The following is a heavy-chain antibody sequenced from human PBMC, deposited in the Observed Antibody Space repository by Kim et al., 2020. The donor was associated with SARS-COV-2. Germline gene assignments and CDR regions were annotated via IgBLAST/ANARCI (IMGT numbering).Heavy chain of an antibody. Sequence: GGSLRLSCAASGFTFSSYAMSWVRQAPGKGLEWVSAISGSGGSTYYADSVKGRFTISRDNSKNTLYLQMNSLRAEDTAVYYCAKGILLLWFGEGGHEPDAFDYWGQGTLVTVSS. V-gene: IGHV3-23*01. D-gene: IGHD3-10*01. J-gene: IGHJ4*02. CDR2: ISGSGGST. CDR1: GFTFSSYA. CDR3: AKGILLLWFGEGGHEPDAFDY.